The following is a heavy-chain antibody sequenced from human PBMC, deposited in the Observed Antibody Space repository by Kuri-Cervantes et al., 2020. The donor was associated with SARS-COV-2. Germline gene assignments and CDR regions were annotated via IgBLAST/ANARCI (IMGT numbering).Heavy chain of an antibody. J-gene: IGHJ3*02. CDR1: GYMFRNND. Sequence: ASVKVSCKASGYMFRNNDINWVRQASGQGLEWMGWMNPDTGNSGYAQKFRGRVTMTRDTSMTTAYMELSSLRSEDTAVYYCARDGGLIADAFDIWGQGTMVTVSS. CDR2: MNPDTGNS. V-gene: IGHV1-8*02. D-gene: IGHD3-16*01. CDR3: ARDGGLIADAFDI.